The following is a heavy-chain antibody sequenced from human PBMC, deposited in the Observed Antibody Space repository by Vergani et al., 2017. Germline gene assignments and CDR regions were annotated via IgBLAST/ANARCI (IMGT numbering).Heavy chain of an antibody. V-gene: IGHV3-30*03. CDR2: ISNDATKE. D-gene: IGHD3-22*01. Sequence: QVELVESGGGVVQPGGSLRLSCAASGFTFRSYAMHWVRQAPGKGLEWVAVISNDATKEKYADSVKGRFTISRDNSKNTLYLQLSSLRAEDTAVYYCARGTHSSPGNWGRETLVTVSS. CDR3: ARGTHSSPGN. CDR1: GFTFRSYA. J-gene: IGHJ1*01.